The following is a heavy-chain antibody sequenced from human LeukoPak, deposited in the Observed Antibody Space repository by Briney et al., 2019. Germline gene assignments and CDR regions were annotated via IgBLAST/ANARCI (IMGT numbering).Heavy chain of an antibody. J-gene: IGHJ4*02. V-gene: IGHV1-69*01. Sequence: ASVKVSCKASGGTFSSYAISWVRQAPGQGLEWMGGIIPIFGTANYAQKFQGRVTITADESTSTAYMELSSLRSEDTAVYYCARESLSSYYYDSSGYLDYWGQGTLVTVSS. CDR2: IIPIFGTA. D-gene: IGHD3-22*01. CDR1: GGTFSSYA. CDR3: ARESLSSYYYDSSGYLDY.